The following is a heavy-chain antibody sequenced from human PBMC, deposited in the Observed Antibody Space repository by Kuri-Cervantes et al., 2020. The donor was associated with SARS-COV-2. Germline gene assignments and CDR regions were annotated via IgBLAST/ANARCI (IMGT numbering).Heavy chain of an antibody. CDR1: GYTFTSYY. Sequence: ASVKVSCKASGYTFTSYYMHWVRQAPGQGLEWMGIINPSGGSTSYAQKFQGRVTINADESTNTAYMELSSLRSEDTAVYYCARGTYWLGLVLTLSYYYYYMDVWGQGTLVTVSS. V-gene: IGHV1-46*01. D-gene: IGHD3/OR15-3a*01. J-gene: IGHJ6*03. CDR3: ARGTYWLGLVLTLSYYYYYMDV. CDR2: INPSGGST.